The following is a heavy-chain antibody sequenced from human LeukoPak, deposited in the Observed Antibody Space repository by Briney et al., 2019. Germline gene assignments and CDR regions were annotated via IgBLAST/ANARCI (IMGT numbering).Heavy chain of an antibody. CDR2: IYPGDSDT. Sequence: GESLQISCQGSGYSFTSYWIGWVRPMPGKGLEWMGIIYPGDSDTSYSPSFQGQDTISADKSISTAYLQWSSLRASDTAMYYCARRTSGWLDYWGQGTLVTVSS. CDR3: ARRTSGWLDY. V-gene: IGHV5-51*01. CDR1: GYSFTSYW. J-gene: IGHJ4*02. D-gene: IGHD6-19*01.